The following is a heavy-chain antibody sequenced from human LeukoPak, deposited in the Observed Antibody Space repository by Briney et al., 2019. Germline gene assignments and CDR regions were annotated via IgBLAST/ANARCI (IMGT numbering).Heavy chain of an antibody. J-gene: IGHJ4*02. Sequence: GGSLRLSCATSKFTFSVYAMHWVRQAPGKGLEWVAVISNDGSAKYHADSVKGRFTSSRDNSKKTLYLQMNSLRAEDTAVYYCARDRGSTGYYGVDYWGQGTLVTVSS. D-gene: IGHD3-22*01. CDR1: KFTFSVYA. CDR3: ARDRGSTGYYGVDY. V-gene: IGHV3-30-3*01. CDR2: ISNDGSAK.